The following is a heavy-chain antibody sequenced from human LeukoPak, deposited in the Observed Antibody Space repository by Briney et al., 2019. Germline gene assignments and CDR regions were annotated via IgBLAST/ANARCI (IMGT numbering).Heavy chain of an antibody. J-gene: IGHJ4*02. CDR1: GFTFSSYE. Sequence: PGGSLRLSCAASGFTFSSYETNWVRQAPGKGLEWVSYISSSGSTIYYADSMKGRFTISRDNAKNSLYLQMNSLRAEDTAVYYCARDGPPSGDYFDYWGQGTLVTVSS. CDR3: ARDGPPSGDYFDY. V-gene: IGHV3-48*03. D-gene: IGHD4-17*01. CDR2: ISSSGSTI.